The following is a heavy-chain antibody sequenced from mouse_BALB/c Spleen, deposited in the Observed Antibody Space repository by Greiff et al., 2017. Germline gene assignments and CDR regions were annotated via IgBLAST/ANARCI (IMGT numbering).Heavy chain of an antibody. Sequence: EVKLVESGGGLVKPGGSLKLSCAASGFTFSDYYMYWVRQTPEKRLEWVATISDGGSYTYYPDSVKGRFTISRDNAKNNLYLQMSSLQSEDTAMYYCARGDYYGSSYVGFDYWGQGTTLTVSS. CDR1: GFTFSDYY. CDR2: ISDGGSYT. J-gene: IGHJ2*01. D-gene: IGHD1-1*01. CDR3: ARGDYYGSSYVGFDY. V-gene: IGHV5-4*02.